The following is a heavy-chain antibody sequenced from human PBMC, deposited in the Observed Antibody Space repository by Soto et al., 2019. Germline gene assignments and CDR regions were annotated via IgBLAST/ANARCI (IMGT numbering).Heavy chain of an antibody. V-gene: IGHV1-8*01. J-gene: IGHJ3*02. CDR3: ARGRYDFWSGYVDAFDI. CDR1: GYTFTSYD. Sequence: EASVKVSCKASGYTFTSYDINWVRQATGQGLEWMGWMNPNSGNTGYAQKFQGRVTMTRNTSISTAYMELSSLRSEDTAVYYCARGRYDFWSGYVDAFDIWGQGTMVTVSS. CDR2: MNPNSGNT. D-gene: IGHD3-3*01.